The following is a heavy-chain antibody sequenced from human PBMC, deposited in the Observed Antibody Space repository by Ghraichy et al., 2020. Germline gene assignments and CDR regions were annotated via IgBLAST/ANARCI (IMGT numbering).Heavy chain of an antibody. V-gene: IGHV3-30*02. J-gene: IGHJ3*01. CDR3: AKPWYSGSFDAFDG. Sequence: GGSLRLSCAASGFTFSNYGMHWVRQAPGKGLEWVAFILSDGSDKYYADSVKGRFTISRDNSKSTLFLQLSSLGADDTAVYYCAKPWYSGSFDAFDGWGQGTMVIVSS. D-gene: IGHD1-26*01. CDR1: GFTFSNYG. CDR2: ILSDGSDK.